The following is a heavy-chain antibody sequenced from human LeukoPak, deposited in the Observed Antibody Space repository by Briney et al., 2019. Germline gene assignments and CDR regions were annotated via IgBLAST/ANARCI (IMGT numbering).Heavy chain of an antibody. D-gene: IGHD4-17*01. J-gene: IGHJ4*02. CDR3: ARVKNGAASYYFDY. Sequence: GGSLRLSCAASGFTVSSNYMSWVRQAPGKGLEWVSVIYSGGSTYYADSVKGRFTISRDNSKNTLYLQMNSLRAEDTAVYYCARVKNGAASYYFDYWGQGTLVTVSS. CDR2: IYSGGST. CDR1: GFTVSSNY. V-gene: IGHV3-66*01.